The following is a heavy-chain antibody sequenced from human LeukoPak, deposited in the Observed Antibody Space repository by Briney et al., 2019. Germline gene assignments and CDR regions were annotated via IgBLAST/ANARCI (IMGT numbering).Heavy chain of an antibody. CDR3: AREAVTTLYGFDP. Sequence: ASVKVSCKASGYTFTGYYMHWVRQAPGQGLEGMGWINPNSGGTNYAQKFQGSATITRDTSISTAYMELSRLRSDDTAVYYCAREAVTTLYGFDPWGQGTLVTASS. D-gene: IGHD4-17*01. CDR1: GYTFTGYY. J-gene: IGHJ5*02. V-gene: IGHV1-2*02. CDR2: INPNSGGT.